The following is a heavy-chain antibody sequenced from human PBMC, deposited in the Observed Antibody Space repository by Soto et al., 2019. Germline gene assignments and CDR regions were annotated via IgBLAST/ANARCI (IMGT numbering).Heavy chain of an antibody. CDR2: IYHSGST. Sequence: TLSLTCAVSGDSISRGAYCWRWIRQPPGKGLEWIGYIYHSGSTYYNPSLKSRVTISLDRSKNQFSLKLSSVTAADTAVYYCARVPSPWGQGTLVTVSS. J-gene: IGHJ5*02. CDR1: GDSISRGAYC. CDR3: ARVPSP. V-gene: IGHV4-30-2*01.